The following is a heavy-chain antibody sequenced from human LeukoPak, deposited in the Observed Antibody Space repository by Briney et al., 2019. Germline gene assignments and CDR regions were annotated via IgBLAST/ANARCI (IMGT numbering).Heavy chain of an antibody. V-gene: IGHV1-2*02. CDR3: AADRVRVTTASGGSGYFDY. D-gene: IGHD4-11*01. CDR1: GYTFTSYG. J-gene: IGHJ4*02. Sequence: ASVKVSCKASGYTFTSYGISWVRQAPGQGLEWMGWINPNSGGTNYAQKFQGRVTMTRDTSISTAYMELSRLRSDDTAVYYCAADRVRVTTASGGSGYFDYWGQGTLVTVSS. CDR2: INPNSGGT.